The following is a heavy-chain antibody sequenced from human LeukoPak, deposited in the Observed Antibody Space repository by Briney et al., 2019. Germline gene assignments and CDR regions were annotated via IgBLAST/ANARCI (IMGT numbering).Heavy chain of an antibody. CDR3: ARHAKHSSSWYSRPVSCRYFDY. V-gene: IGHV4-39*01. D-gene: IGHD6-13*01. CDR1: GGSISSTIYY. CDR2: IYYSGST. J-gene: IGHJ4*02. Sequence: SSETLSLTCTVSGGSISSTIYYWGWIRQPPGKGLEWIGSIYYSGSTYYSPSLKSRVTISVDTSKNQFSLKLSSVTAADTAVYYCARHAKHSSSWYSRPVSCRYFDYWGQGTLVTVSS.